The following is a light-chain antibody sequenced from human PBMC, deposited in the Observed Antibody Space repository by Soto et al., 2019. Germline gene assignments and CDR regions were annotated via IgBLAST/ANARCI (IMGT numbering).Light chain of an antibody. V-gene: IGKV3-15*01. CDR3: QQYNDWPLR. CDR1: QSVSSN. CDR2: GAF. J-gene: IGKJ1*01. Sequence: EIVMTQSPVTLSVSPGERATLSCRASQSVSSNLAWYQQKPGQAPSLLIYGAFTRATGIQARFSGTGSGTEFTVTISSLQSEDLALYYCQQYNDWPLRFGQGTKVDI.